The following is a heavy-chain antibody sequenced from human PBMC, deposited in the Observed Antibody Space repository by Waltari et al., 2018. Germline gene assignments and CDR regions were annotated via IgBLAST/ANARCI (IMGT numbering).Heavy chain of an antibody. CDR3: AGEPFYAR. CDR2: MTPNSGNT. D-gene: IGHD2-2*01. Sequence: QVQLGQSGAEVKKPGASVRVSCTAAGYTFATYDINWVRQAPGQGLEYMGWMTPNSGNTGDAQKFQGRLTFTGDTSISAGYMELSSLTSEDTAVYYCAGEPFYARWGQGTLVTVSS. CDR1: GYTFATYD. V-gene: IGHV1-8*02. J-gene: IGHJ4*02.